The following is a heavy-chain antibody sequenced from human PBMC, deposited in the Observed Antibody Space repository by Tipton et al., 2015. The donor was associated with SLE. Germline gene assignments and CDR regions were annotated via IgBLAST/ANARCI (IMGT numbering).Heavy chain of an antibody. Sequence: TLSLTCTVSGGSISDYYWSWIRQPPGKGLEWIGEINHSGSTNYDPSLKSRVTISVDTSTNQFSLKLSSVTAADTAVYYCARGISSGWWNYWGQGNLVSVSS. D-gene: IGHD6-19*01. V-gene: IGHV4-34*01. CDR2: INHSGST. CDR1: GGSISDYY. J-gene: IGHJ4*02. CDR3: ARGISSGWWNY.